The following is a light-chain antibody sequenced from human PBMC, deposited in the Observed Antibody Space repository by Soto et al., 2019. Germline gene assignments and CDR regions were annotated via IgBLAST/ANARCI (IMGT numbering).Light chain of an antibody. CDR3: SSYTSSFTGV. CDR2: EVS. CDR1: SSDIGAYNY. J-gene: IGLJ3*02. V-gene: IGLV2-14*01. Sequence: QSALTQPASVSGSPGQSITISCTGTSSDIGAYNYVSWYQQHPNKAPQLIIYEVSNRPSGVSNRFSGSKSGNTASLTISGLQAEDEGDYYCSSYTSSFTGVFGGGTKVTVL.